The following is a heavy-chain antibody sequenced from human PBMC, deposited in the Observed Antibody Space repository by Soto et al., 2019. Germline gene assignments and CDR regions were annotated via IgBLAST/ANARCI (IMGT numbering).Heavy chain of an antibody. CDR3: ARDRRYYDFWSGYHPARYYGMDV. D-gene: IGHD3-3*01. Sequence: ASVKVSCKASGYTFTSYYMHWVRQAPGQGLEWMGIINPSGGSTSYAQKFQGRVTMTRDTSTSTVYMELSSLRSEDTAVYYCARDRRYYDFWSGYHPARYYGMDVWGQGTTVTGSS. CDR1: GYTFTSYY. CDR2: INPSGGST. V-gene: IGHV1-46*01. J-gene: IGHJ6*02.